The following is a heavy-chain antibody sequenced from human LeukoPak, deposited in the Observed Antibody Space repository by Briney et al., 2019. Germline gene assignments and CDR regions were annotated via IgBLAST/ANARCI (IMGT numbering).Heavy chain of an antibody. D-gene: IGHD3-3*01. CDR3: AVKYYDFWSGYYAAFDY. CDR1: GGSINNYY. CDR2: IYYSGST. Sequence: PSETLSLTCTVSGGSINNYYWGWIRQPPGKGLEWIGYIYYSGSTNYNPSLKSRVTISVDTSKNQFSLKLSSVTAADTAVYYCAVKYYDFWSGYYAAFDYWGQGTLVTVSS. V-gene: IGHV4-59*12. J-gene: IGHJ4*02.